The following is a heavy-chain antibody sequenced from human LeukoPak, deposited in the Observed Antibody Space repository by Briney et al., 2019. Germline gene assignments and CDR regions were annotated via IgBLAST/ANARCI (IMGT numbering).Heavy chain of an antibody. CDR1: GGSISSYY. D-gene: IGHD3-10*01. J-gene: IGHJ6*03. Sequence: SETLSLTCTVSGGSISSYYWSWIRQPPGKGLEWIAYIYYSGSTNYNPSLKSRVIISVDTSKNQFSLKLSSVTAEDTAVYYCAREGGGSGSYGYYYYMDVWGKGTTVTISS. CDR3: AREGGGSGSYGYYYYMDV. CDR2: IYYSGST. V-gene: IGHV4-59*01.